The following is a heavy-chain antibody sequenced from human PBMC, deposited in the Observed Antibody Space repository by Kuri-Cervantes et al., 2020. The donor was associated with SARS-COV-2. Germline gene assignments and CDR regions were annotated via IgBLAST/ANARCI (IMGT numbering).Heavy chain of an antibody. CDR3: ASVPYGSGSYAYYFDY. D-gene: IGHD3-10*01. Sequence: SETLSLTCTVSGGSISSYYWGWIRQPPGKGLEWIGSTYHSGSTYYNPSLKSRVTISVDTSKNQFSLKLSSVTAADTAVYYCASVPYGSGSYAYYFDYWGQGTLVTVSS. CDR2: TYHSGST. V-gene: IGHV4-38-2*02. CDR1: GGSISSYY. J-gene: IGHJ4*02.